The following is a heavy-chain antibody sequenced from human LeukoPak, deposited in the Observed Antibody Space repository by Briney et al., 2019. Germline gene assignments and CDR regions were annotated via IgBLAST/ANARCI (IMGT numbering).Heavy chain of an antibody. CDR1: GFTFSNYW. D-gene: IGHD1-26*01. Sequence: GGSLRLSCAASGFTFSNYWMSWVRQAPGKGLEWLANINQDGSEKYYVDSVKGRFTISRDNAKSSLFLQMNNLRAEDTAVYYCARMAAIDYWGQGTLVTVSS. J-gene: IGHJ4*02. CDR3: ARMAAIDY. V-gene: IGHV3-7*01. CDR2: INQDGSEK.